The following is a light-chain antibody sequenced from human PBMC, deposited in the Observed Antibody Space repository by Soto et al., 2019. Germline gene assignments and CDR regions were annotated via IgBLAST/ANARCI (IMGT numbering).Light chain of an antibody. CDR3: QQYGSSPWVT. CDR1: QSVSSSY. J-gene: IGKJ4*01. CDR2: GAS. Sequence: EIVLTQSPGTLSLSPGEGATLSCRASQSVSSSYLAWYQQKPGQAPRLLIYGASSRATGIPDRFSGSGSGTDFTLTISRLEPEDFAVYYCQQYGSSPWVTFGGGTKVDIK. V-gene: IGKV3-20*01.